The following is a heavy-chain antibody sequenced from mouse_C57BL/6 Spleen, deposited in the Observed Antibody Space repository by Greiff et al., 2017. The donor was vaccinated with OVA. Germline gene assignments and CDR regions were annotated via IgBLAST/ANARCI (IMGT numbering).Heavy chain of an antibody. CDR2: IWGDGST. CDR3: DKEGWDGFAY. D-gene: IGHD3-3*01. V-gene: IGHV2-3*01. CDR1: GFSLTSYG. J-gene: IGHJ3*01. Sequence: QVQLQQSGPGLVAPSPSLSITCTVSGFSLTSYGVSWVRQPPGKGLEWLGVIWGDGSTNYHSALISRLSISTDNSTSQAFFKLNRLQTDDTATYYCDKEGWDGFAYWGQGTLVT.